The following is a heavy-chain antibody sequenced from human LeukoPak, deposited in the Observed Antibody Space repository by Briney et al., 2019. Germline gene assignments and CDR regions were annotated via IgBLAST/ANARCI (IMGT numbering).Heavy chain of an antibody. D-gene: IGHD2-15*01. CDR1: GFSFSSYW. CDR3: ARGAVVGAATDDAFEI. CDR2: IKQDGSEK. V-gene: IGHV3-7*01. Sequence: GGSLRLSCAASGFSFSSYWMSWVRQAPGKGLEWVANIKQDGSEKYYVDSVKGRFTISRDNAKNSLYLQMNSLRAEDTALYYCARGAVVGAATDDAFEIWGQGTMVTVSS. J-gene: IGHJ3*02.